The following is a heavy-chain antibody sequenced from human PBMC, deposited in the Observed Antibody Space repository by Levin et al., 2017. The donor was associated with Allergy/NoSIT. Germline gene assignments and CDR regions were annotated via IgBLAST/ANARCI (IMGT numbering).Heavy chain of an antibody. CDR1: GFTVRSNY. J-gene: IGHJ5*01. CDR3: VRAGGILGNWLGP. D-gene: IGHD3-16*01. V-gene: IGHV3-66*02. Sequence: LSLTCAASGFTVRSNYVSWVRQAPGKALEWVSIIYTGDKTYYADSVKGRFSMSIDSSKNMVYLQMNNLRPEDSAVYYCVRAGGILGNWLGPWGQGTLVTVSS. CDR2: IYTGDKT.